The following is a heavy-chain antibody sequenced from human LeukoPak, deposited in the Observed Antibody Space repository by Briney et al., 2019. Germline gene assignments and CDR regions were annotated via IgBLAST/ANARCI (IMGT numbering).Heavy chain of an antibody. J-gene: IGHJ3*02. V-gene: IGHV1-3*01. D-gene: IGHD2/OR15-2a*01. Sequence: ASVKVSCKASGYTFTSYAMHWVRQAPGQRLEWMGRINAGNGNTKYSQKFQGRVTITGDTSASTAYMELSSLRSEDTAVYYCARDLGALLDPFDIWGQGTMVTVSS. CDR1: GYTFTSYA. CDR2: INAGNGNT. CDR3: ARDLGALLDPFDI.